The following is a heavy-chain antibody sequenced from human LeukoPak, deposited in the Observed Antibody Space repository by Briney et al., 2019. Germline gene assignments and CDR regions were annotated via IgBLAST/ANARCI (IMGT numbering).Heavy chain of an antibody. Sequence: SETLSLTCAVYGGSFSGYYWSWIRQPPGKGLEWIGEINHSGSTNYNPSLKSRVTISVDTSKNQFSLKLSSVTAADTAVYYCAGAGIAAADNYWFDPWGQGTLVTVSS. CDR2: INHSGST. CDR1: GGSFSGYY. D-gene: IGHD6-13*01. CDR3: AGAGIAAADNYWFDP. J-gene: IGHJ5*02. V-gene: IGHV4-34*01.